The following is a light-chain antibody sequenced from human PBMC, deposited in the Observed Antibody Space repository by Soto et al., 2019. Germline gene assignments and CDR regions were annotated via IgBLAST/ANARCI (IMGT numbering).Light chain of an antibody. Sequence: QSVITQPASQAGSPGQSITISCTGNSSDVGGYIKVSRYQQHPGKALKLMIYERSNRPSGVSERLPGSISANTASLTISRPQAEDEADYYCSTYTSSSTRVFGAGTKGTV. CDR1: SSDVGGYIK. CDR2: ERS. CDR3: STYTSSSTRV. J-gene: IGLJ1*01. V-gene: IGLV2-14*01.